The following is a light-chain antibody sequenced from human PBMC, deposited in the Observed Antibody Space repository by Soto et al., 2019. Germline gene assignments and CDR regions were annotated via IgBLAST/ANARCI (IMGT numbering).Light chain of an antibody. V-gene: IGKV3-15*01. J-gene: IGKJ1*01. Sequence: EIVMTQFPAILSVSPGERATLSCRASQSVSSNLAWYQQKPGQAPRLLIYGASTRATGIPARFSGSGSGTEFTLTISSLQSEDFAVYYCQQYNNWLGTFGQGTKVDIK. CDR2: GAS. CDR3: QQYNNWLGT. CDR1: QSVSSN.